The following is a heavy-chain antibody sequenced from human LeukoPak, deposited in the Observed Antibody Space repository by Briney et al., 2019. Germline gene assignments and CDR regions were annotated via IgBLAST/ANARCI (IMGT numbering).Heavy chain of an antibody. Sequence: SETLSLTCTVSGGSISSYYWSWIRQSPGKGLEWIGYIYNSGSTNYNPSLKSRVTISVDTSKNQFSLKLSSVTAADTAVYHCAREYCSSTSCYFDYWGQGTLVTVSS. CDR3: AREYCSSTSCYFDY. D-gene: IGHD2-2*01. V-gene: IGHV4-59*01. CDR1: GGSISSYY. J-gene: IGHJ4*02. CDR2: IYNSGST.